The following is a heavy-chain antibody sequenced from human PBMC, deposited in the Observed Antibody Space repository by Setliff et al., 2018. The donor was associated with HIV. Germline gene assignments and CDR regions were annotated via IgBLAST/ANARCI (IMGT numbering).Heavy chain of an antibody. V-gene: IGHV4-61*05. CDR3: ARVILAHRTRFGESDKRSWFDP. D-gene: IGHD3-10*01. Sequence: KPSETLSLTCTVSGDSISSSSYYWSWIRQPPGKGLEWIGYISYSGSTNCNPSLKSRVTLSVKTSKNQFSLKLSSVTAADTAVYYCARVILAHRTRFGESDKRSWFDPWGQGTLVTVSS. CDR2: ISYSGST. J-gene: IGHJ5*02. CDR1: GDSISSSSYY.